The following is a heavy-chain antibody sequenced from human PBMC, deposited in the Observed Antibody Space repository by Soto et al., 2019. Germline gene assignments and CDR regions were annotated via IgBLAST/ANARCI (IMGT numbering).Heavy chain of an antibody. D-gene: IGHD3-3*01. V-gene: IGHV4-4*07. CDR3: ARGQRFSDWFDP. J-gene: IGHJ5*02. Sequence: QIQLQESGPGLVKPSETLSLTCTISGGAIGSHYGTWIRQPAGKGLEWIGRIYGSGRTKYNPSLQRRVTMSLDTSKNQFSLRLESVTAADTAVYYCARGQRFSDWFDPWGQGTLVTASS. CDR2: IYGSGRT. CDR1: GGAIGSHY.